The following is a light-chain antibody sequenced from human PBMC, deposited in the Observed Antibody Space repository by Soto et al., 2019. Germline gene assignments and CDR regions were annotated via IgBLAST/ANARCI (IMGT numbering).Light chain of an antibody. CDR1: SSDIGTYNY. Sequence: QSALTQPPSASGSPGQSVTISCTGTSSDIGTYNYISWYQHHPGKAPKLMIFEVNKRPSGVPSRFSGSTSGNTASLTVSGLQSEDEGDYYCSAYTARSTLVFGGGTKLTVL. CDR2: EVN. V-gene: IGLV2-8*01. CDR3: SAYTARSTLV. J-gene: IGLJ3*02.